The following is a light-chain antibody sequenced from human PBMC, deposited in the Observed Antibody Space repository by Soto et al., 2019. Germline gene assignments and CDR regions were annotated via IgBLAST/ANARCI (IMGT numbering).Light chain of an antibody. Sequence: EIVFTPSPAPLFLFPGERATLFCRASQSVSSYLAWYQQKPGQAPRLIIHGASSRATGIPDRFSGSGSGTDFTLTISRLEPEDFAVYYCQQYGSSTWTFGQGTKVDIK. CDR3: QQYGSSTWT. CDR1: QSVSSY. V-gene: IGKV3-20*01. J-gene: IGKJ1*01. CDR2: GAS.